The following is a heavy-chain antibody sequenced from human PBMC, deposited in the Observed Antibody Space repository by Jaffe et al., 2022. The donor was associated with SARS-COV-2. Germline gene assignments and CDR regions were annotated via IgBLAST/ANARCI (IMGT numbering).Heavy chain of an antibody. CDR1: GFTFSSYA. CDR2: ISGSGGST. CDR3: AKPSRFGELLLGGWDHFDY. D-gene: IGHD3-16*02. Sequence: EVQLLESGGGLVQPGGSLRLSCAASGFTFSSYAMSWVRQAPGKGLEWVSAISGSGGSTYYADSVKGRFTISRDNSKNTLYLQMNSLRAEDTAVYYCAKPSRFGELLLGGWDHFDYWGQGTLVTVSS. J-gene: IGHJ4*02. V-gene: IGHV3-23*01.